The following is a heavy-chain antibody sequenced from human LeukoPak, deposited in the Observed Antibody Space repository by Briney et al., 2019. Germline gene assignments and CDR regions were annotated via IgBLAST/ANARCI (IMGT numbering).Heavy chain of an antibody. CDR2: INPNSGGT. Sequence: ASVKVSCKASGYTFTGYYMHWVRQAPGQGLEWMGWINPNSGGTNYAQKFQGRVTMTRDTSISTAYMELSRLRSDDTAVYYCAKDPYHIVVVPAAITHWGQGTLVTVSS. J-gene: IGHJ4*02. CDR3: AKDPYHIVVVPAAITH. CDR1: GYTFTGYY. V-gene: IGHV1-2*02. D-gene: IGHD2-2*01.